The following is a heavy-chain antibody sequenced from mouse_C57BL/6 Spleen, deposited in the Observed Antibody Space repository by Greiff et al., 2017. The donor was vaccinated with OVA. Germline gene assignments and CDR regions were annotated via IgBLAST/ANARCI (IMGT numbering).Heavy chain of an antibody. Sequence: EVQLVESGPELVKPGASVKMSCKASGYTFTDYNMHWVKQSHGKSLEWIGYINPNNGGTSYNQKFKGKATLTVNKSSSTAYMELRSLTSEDSAVYYCARDGGLGFDYWGQGTTLTVSS. CDR1: GYTFTDYN. CDR2: INPNNGGT. D-gene: IGHD2-3*01. V-gene: IGHV1-22*01. J-gene: IGHJ2*01. CDR3: ARDGGLGFDY.